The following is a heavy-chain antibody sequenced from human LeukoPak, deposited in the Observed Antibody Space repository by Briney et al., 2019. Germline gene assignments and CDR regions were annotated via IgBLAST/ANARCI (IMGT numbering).Heavy chain of an antibody. CDR3: ARDWYGDYTGYYYYGMDV. V-gene: IGHV1-18*01. D-gene: IGHD4-17*01. J-gene: IGHJ6*02. CDR2: ISAYNGNT. Sequence: ASVKVSCEASGGTFSSYPITWVRQAPGQGLEWMGWISAYNGNTNYAQKLQGRVTMTTDTSTSTAYMELRSLRSDDTAVYYCARDWYGDYTGYYYYGMDVWGQGTTVTVSS. CDR1: GGTFSSYP.